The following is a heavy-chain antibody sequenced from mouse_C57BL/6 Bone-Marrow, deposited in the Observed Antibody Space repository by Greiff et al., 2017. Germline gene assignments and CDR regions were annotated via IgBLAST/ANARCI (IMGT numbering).Heavy chain of an antibody. Sequence: QVQLQQPGAELVKPGASVKLSCKASGYTFTSYWLHWVKQRPGQGLEWIGMIHPNSGSTNYNEKFKSKATLTVDKSSSTAYMQLSSLTSEDSAVYYCARFGRYDYDGTLFAYWGQGTLVTVSA. D-gene: IGHD2-4*01. CDR3: ARFGRYDYDGTLFAY. CDR1: GYTFTSYW. J-gene: IGHJ3*01. CDR2: IHPNSGST. V-gene: IGHV1-64*01.